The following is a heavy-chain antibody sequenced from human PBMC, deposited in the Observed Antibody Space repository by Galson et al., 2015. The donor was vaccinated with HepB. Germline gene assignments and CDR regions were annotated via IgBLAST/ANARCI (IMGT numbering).Heavy chain of an antibody. CDR2: ISSSGSTI. Sequence: SLRLSCAASGFVFSTYNMNWVRQAPGKGLEWVSYISSSGSTIYYADSVKGRFSISRGNAKRSLYLQMKSLRAEDTAVYYCVGDSGQYLFDYWGQGTLVTVSS. CDR3: VGDSGQYLFDY. V-gene: IGHV3-48*01. J-gene: IGHJ4*02. CDR1: GFVFSTYN. D-gene: IGHD2/OR15-2a*01.